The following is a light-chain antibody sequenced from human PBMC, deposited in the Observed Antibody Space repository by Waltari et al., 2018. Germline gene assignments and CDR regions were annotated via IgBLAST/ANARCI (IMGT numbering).Light chain of an antibody. Sequence: DIVMTQSPDSLAVSLGERATLNFNSRQSVLYSSNNKNYLAWYQQKPGQPPKLLIYWASTRESGVPDRFSGSGSGTDFTLTISSLQAEDVAVYYCQQYYSTLALTFGGGTKVEIK. V-gene: IGKV4-1*01. J-gene: IGKJ4*01. CDR2: WAS. CDR1: QSVLYSSNNKNY. CDR3: QQYYSTLALT.